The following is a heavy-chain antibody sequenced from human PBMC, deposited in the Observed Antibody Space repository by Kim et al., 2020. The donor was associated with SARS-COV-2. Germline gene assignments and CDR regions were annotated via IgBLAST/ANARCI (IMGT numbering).Heavy chain of an antibody. CDR1: GFTFSSYA. Sequence: GGSLRLSCAASGFTFSSYAMSWVRQAPGKGLEWVSASRGSGGSTYYADSVKGRFTISRDNSKNTLYLQMNSLRAEDTAVYYCAKETPGYYDILSATTNWFDPWGQGTLSTVSS. D-gene: IGHD3-9*01. CDR2: SRGSGGST. J-gene: IGHJ5*02. V-gene: IGHV3-23*01. CDR3: AKETPGYYDILSATTNWFDP.